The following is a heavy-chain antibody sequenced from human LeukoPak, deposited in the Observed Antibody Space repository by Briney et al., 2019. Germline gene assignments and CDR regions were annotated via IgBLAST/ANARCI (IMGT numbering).Heavy chain of an antibody. J-gene: IGHJ6*03. CDR1: GYKFTDDY. D-gene: IGHD4-11*01. Sequence: ASVKVSCKASGYKFTDDYMHWVRQAPGQGLEFMGWINPDSGFTNYAQKFKGRVTMTRDTSISTAYLEVRSLTSDDTAVYYCATSAGDYRAGHYYYMGVWGKGTSVTVSS. V-gene: IGHV1-2*02. CDR2: INPDSGFT. CDR3: ATSAGDYRAGHYYYMGV.